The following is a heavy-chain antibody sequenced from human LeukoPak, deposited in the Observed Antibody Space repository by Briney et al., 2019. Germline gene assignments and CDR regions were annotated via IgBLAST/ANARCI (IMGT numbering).Heavy chain of an antibody. CDR3: AASSYFYGSGSYFGP. J-gene: IGHJ5*02. CDR1: GGSMSSYY. D-gene: IGHD3-10*01. V-gene: IGHV4-59*01. Sequence: PSETLSLTCSVSGGSMSSYYWSWIRQPPGTGLEWIGYLHYSGSTNYNPSLKSRVTISVDTSKNHFSLKLSSVTAADTAVYYCAASSYFYGSGSYFGPWGQGTLVTVSS. CDR2: LHYSGST.